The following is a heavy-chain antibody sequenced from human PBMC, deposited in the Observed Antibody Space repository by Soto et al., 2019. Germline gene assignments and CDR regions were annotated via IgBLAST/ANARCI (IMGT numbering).Heavy chain of an antibody. CDR1: GYSMAXGGYY. Sequence: PSATLSLTCTVSGYSMAXGGYYWSWIRHLRGKGLEWIGYIYYSGGTQFNPSLKSRVSMSVDTSKNQFSLRLRSVTAADTAVYYCARGGGYDSFDFWGQG. CDR2: IYYSGGT. D-gene: IGHD2-15*01. CDR3: ARGGGYDSFDF. J-gene: IGHJ4*02. V-gene: IGHV4-31*03.